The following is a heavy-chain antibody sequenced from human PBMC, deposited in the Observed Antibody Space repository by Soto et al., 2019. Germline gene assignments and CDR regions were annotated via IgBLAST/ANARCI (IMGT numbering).Heavy chain of an antibody. CDR2: IYHSGST. CDR3: ARDSTKGTTLDY. J-gene: IGHJ4*02. CDR1: GGSIISGGYS. V-gene: IGHV4-30-2*01. D-gene: IGHD4-17*01. Sequence: TLSLTCAVSGGSIISGGYSWIWIRQPPGKGLEWIGYIYHSGSTYYNPSLKSRVTISVDRSKNQFSLKLSSVTAADTAVYYCARDSTKGTTLDYWGQGTLVTVSS.